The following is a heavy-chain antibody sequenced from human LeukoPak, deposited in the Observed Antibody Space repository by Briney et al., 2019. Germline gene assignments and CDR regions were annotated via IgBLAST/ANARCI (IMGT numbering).Heavy chain of an antibody. V-gene: IGHV5-51*01. CDR2: IYPGDSDT. CDR1: GYSFTSYW. J-gene: IGHJ5*02. Sequence: GESLQISCKGSGYSFTSYWIGWVRQMPGKGLEWMGIIYPGDSDTRYSPSFQGQVTISADKSISTAYLQWSSLKASDTAMYYCARLGGAAAGTAGYNWFDPWGQGTLVTVSS. D-gene: IGHD6-13*01. CDR3: ARLGGAAAGTAGYNWFDP.